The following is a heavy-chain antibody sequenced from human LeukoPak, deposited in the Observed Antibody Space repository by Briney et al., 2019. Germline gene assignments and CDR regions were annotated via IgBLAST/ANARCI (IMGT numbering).Heavy chain of an antibody. CDR1: GFTFSSYS. Sequence: GGSLRLSCAASGFTFSSYSMNWVRQVPGKGLEWISSISSDSSHIYYADSVKGRFTISRDNARNSLYLQLSSLRAGDTAVYYCARIDYYHGMDVWGQGTTVTVSS. CDR2: ISSDSSHI. CDR3: ARIDYYHGMDV. V-gene: IGHV3-21*01. J-gene: IGHJ6*02.